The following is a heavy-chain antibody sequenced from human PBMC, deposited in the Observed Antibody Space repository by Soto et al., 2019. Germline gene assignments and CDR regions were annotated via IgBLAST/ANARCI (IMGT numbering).Heavy chain of an antibody. V-gene: IGHV4-34*01. CDR3: ARGLNWNYGAFDY. Sequence: SETLSLTCAVYGGSFGTYYCILIRQPPGKGREWLVEINHRGSTNYYPSLKSRLTISVDTSKNQFSLNLISVTAADRAVYYCARGLNWNYGAFDYWGQGTLVTVSS. D-gene: IGHD1-7*01. CDR1: GGSFGTYY. CDR2: INHRGST. J-gene: IGHJ4*02.